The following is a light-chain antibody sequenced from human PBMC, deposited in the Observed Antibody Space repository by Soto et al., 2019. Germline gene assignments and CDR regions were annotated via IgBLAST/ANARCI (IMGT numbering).Light chain of an antibody. J-gene: IGKJ1*01. CDR2: TAS. CDR3: QQSNTTPWT. CDR1: QTIGSY. Sequence: DIQMTQSPSSLSASVGDRVSITCRASQTIGSYVNWYQQKLGKAPKLLIYTASSLQSGVPSRFSGSGSGTDFTLTISSLQPEDFAISYCQQSNTTPWTFDQGTKVEIK. V-gene: IGKV1-39*01.